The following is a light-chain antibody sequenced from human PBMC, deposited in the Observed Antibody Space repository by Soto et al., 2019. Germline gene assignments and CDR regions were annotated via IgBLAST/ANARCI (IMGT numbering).Light chain of an antibody. CDR3: QQYEDSPVT. J-gene: IGKJ1*01. CDR1: QSVTTY. Sequence: EIVMTQSPGTLSLSPGERATVSCRASQSVTTYLAWYQQKPGQAPRLLISDASDRATGIPDRFSGSGSGTDFTLTISRLAPEDFAVYYCQQYEDSPVTFGQGTKVDIK. V-gene: IGKV3-20*01. CDR2: DAS.